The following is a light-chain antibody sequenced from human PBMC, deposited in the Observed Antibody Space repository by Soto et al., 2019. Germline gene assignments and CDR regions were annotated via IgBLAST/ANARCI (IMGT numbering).Light chain of an antibody. J-gene: IGKJ4*01. Sequence: EIVLIQSPATLSLSPWERATLSCRASQSVGSYLAWYQHKPGQAPRLLISDASNRATGIPARFSGSGSETDFTLTISRLEPEDFAVYYCHQYNNWLTFGGGTKVDI. CDR3: HQYNNWLT. CDR1: QSVGSY. CDR2: DAS. V-gene: IGKV3-11*01.